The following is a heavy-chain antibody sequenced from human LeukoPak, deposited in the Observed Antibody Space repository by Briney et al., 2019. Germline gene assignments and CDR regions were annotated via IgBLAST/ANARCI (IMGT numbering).Heavy chain of an antibody. V-gene: IGHV3-23*01. CDR3: AKDVYSSGQWGYYFDY. J-gene: IGHJ4*02. CDR2: ISGSGGST. Sequence: GGSLRLSCAASGFTFSSYAMSWVRQAPGKGLEWVSAISGSGGSTYYADSVKGRFTISRDNSKGTLYLQMNSLRAEDTAVYFCAKDVYSSGQWGYYFDYWGQGTLVTVSS. CDR1: GFTFSSYA. D-gene: IGHD6-19*01.